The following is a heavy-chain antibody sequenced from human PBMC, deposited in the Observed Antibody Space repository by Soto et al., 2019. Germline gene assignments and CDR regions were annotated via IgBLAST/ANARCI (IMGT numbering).Heavy chain of an antibody. Sequence: PGGSLRLSWAASGFTFSSYAMSWVRQAPGNGLEWVSAISGSGGSTYYADSVKGRFTISRDNSKNTLYLQMNSLRAEDTAVYYCAKDSERTNWNFYYYYYGMDVWGQGTTVTVSS. J-gene: IGHJ6*02. V-gene: IGHV3-23*01. CDR2: ISGSGGST. CDR1: GFTFSSYA. D-gene: IGHD1-7*01. CDR3: AKDSERTNWNFYYYYYGMDV.